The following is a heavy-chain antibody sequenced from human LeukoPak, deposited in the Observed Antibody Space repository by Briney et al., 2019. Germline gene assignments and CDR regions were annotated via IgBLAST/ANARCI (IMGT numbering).Heavy chain of an antibody. J-gene: IGHJ5*02. D-gene: IGHD3-10*01. CDR2: VSGGATTT. V-gene: IGHV3-23*01. CDR3: ARGSGATGIIIGNWFDP. Sequence: GGSLRLSCAASGFSFSSYAMSWVRQAPGKGLEWVSVVSGGATTTYYADSVKGRFTISRDNAKNTLYLQMNSLRAEDTAVYYCARGSGATGIIIGNWFDPWGQGTLVTVSS. CDR1: GFSFSSYA.